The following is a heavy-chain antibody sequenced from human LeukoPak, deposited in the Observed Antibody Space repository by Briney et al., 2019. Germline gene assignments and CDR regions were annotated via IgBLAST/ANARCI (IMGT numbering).Heavy chain of an antibody. D-gene: IGHD3-22*01. CDR2: IYPGDSDT. J-gene: IGHJ4*02. V-gene: IGHV5-51*01. CDR3: ARRSRHYDSSGYYYLYYFDY. Sequence: GESLKISCKGSGYSFTSYWIGWVRQMPGKGLEWMGIIYPGDSDTRYSPSFQGQVTISADKSISTAYLQWSSLKASDTAMYYCARRSRHYDSSGYYYLYYFDYWGQGTLVTVSS. CDR1: GYSFTSYW.